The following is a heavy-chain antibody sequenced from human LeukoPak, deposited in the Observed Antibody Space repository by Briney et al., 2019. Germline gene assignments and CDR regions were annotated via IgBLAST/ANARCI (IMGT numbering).Heavy chain of an antibody. V-gene: IGHV4-59*01. CDR2: IYYSGST. CDR1: GGSISSSY. Sequence: PSETLSLTCAVSGGSISSSYWSWIRQPPGKGLEWIGYIYYSGSTIYNPSLKSRGTISVDTSKNHFSLKLSSVTAADTAVYYCARVTGYRIEDYFDYWGQGPLVTVSS. J-gene: IGHJ4*02. CDR3: ARVTGYRIEDYFDY. D-gene: IGHD6-13*01.